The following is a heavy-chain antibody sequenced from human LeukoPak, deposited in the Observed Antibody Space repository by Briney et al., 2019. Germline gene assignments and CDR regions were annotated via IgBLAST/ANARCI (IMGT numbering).Heavy chain of an antibody. Sequence: GGSLRLSCAASGLTFSNYAMSWVRQAPGKGLEWVSGISDSGGSTYYADSVKGRFIISRDNSKNTLYLQMNSLRAEDTAVYYCAKDAIGQYRPYYFDCWGQGTLVTVSS. CDR2: ISDSGGST. CDR1: GLTFSNYA. D-gene: IGHD3-16*02. V-gene: IGHV3-23*01. J-gene: IGHJ4*02. CDR3: AKDAIGQYRPYYFDC.